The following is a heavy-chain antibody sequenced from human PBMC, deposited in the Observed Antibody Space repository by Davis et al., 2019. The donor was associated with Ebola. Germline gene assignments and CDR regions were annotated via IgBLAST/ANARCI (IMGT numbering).Heavy chain of an antibody. CDR1: GFTFSSYG. D-gene: IGHD3-10*01. J-gene: IGHJ1*01. Sequence: GESLKISCAASGFTFSSYGMHWVRQAPGKGLEWVSAISGSGGSTYYADSVKGRFTISRDNSKNTLYLQMNSLRAEDTAVYYCAKDGRISWGQGTLVTVSS. V-gene: IGHV3-23*01. CDR3: AKDGRIS. CDR2: ISGSGGST.